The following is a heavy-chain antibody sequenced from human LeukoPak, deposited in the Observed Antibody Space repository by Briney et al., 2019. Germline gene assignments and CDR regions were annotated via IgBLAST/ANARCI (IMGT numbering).Heavy chain of an antibody. J-gene: IGHJ5*02. V-gene: IGHV4-39*01. Sequence: SETLSLTCTVSGGSISSSSYYWGWIRQPPGKGLEWIGSIYYSGSTYYNPSLKSRVTISVDTSKNQFSPKLSSVTAADTAVYYCARLYCSGGSCRAGNWFDPWGQGTLVTVSS. CDR3: ARLYCSGGSCRAGNWFDP. CDR1: GGSISSSSYY. D-gene: IGHD2-15*01. CDR2: IYYSGST.